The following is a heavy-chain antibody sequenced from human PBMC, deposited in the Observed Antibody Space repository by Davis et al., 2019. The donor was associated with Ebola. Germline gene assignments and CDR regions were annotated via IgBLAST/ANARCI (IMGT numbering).Heavy chain of an antibody. D-gene: IGHD2-8*01. CDR2: IFWDDDR. CDR3: TRLAYTNGWFYFYS. CDR1: GFSLSTSGMG. Sequence: SGPTLVKPTQTLTLTCTFSGFSLSTSGMGVGWIRQPPGKALECLGFIFWDDDRRYSPSLKSRLTITKDTSKNQVVLTMTNMDPADTATYYCTRLAYTNGWFYFYSWGQGSLVTVSS. V-gene: IGHV2-5*02. J-gene: IGHJ4*02.